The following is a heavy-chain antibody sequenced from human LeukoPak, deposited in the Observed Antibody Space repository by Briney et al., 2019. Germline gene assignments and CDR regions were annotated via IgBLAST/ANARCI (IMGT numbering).Heavy chain of an antibody. CDR2: ISWNSGSI. Sequence: GGSLRLSCAASGFTFDDYAMHWVRQAPGKGLEWASGISWNSGSIGYADSVKGRFTISRDNAKNSLYLQMNSLRAEDTALYYCAKGQIIIVAGTFDYWGQGTLVTVSS. J-gene: IGHJ4*02. V-gene: IGHV3-9*01. CDR1: GFTFDDYA. D-gene: IGHD6-19*01. CDR3: AKGQIIIVAGTFDY.